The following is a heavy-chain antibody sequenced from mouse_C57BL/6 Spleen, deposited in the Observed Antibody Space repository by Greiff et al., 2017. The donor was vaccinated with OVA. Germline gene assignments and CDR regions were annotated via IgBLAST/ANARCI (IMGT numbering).Heavy chain of an antibody. J-gene: IGHJ4*01. CDR1: GFTFSSYA. CDR2: ISDGGSYT. D-gene: IGHD4-1*01. Sequence: EVKLVESGGGLVKPGGSLKLSCAASGFTFSSYAMSWVRQTPEKRLAWVATISDGGSYTYYPDNVKGRFTISRDNAKNNLYLQMSHLKSEATAMYYCARDRLGLGMDDWGQGTSVTVSS. CDR3: ARDRLGLGMDD. V-gene: IGHV5-4*01.